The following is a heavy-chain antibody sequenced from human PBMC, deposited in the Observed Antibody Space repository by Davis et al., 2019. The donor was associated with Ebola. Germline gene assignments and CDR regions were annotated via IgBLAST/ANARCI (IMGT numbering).Heavy chain of an antibody. J-gene: IGHJ5*02. Sequence: PGGSLRLSCTASGFTFDEYAMSWVRQAPGKGLQWVGFIRGKTHGGTTDYAASVKGRFTISRDDSRSIAYLQMDSLKTEDTAVYYCVRGGYYGSGTYSRGNWFDPWGQGAPVTVSS. V-gene: IGHV3-49*04. CDR3: VRGGYYGSGTYSRGNWFDP. CDR1: GFTFDEYA. D-gene: IGHD3-10*01. CDR2: IRGKTHGGTT.